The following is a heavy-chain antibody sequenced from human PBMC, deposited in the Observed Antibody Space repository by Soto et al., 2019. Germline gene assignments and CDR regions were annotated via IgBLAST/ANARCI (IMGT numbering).Heavy chain of an antibody. Sequence: EVQMVESGGGLVQPGGSLRLSCAGSGFTFSTYTMDWVRQAPGKGLEWISYITNTGETIYYADSVRGRFTISRDNAKNALFLQMNSLRDEDKAVYYCARDGDRGYDMDVWGQGTTVTVSS. J-gene: IGHJ6*02. V-gene: IGHV3-48*02. CDR1: GFTFSTYT. CDR2: ITNTGETI. CDR3: ARDGDRGYDMDV.